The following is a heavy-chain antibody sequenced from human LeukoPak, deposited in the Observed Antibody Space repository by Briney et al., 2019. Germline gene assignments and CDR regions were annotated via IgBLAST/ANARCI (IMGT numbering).Heavy chain of an antibody. CDR2: IIPIFGTA. J-gene: IGHJ4*02. CDR1: GGTFSSYA. Sequence: GASVKVSCKASGGTFSSYAISWVRQAPGQGLEWMGGIIPIFGTANYAQKFQGRVTITADESTSTAYMELSSLRSEDTAVYYCARAGNVVYDSSGYYLYYWGQGTLVTVSS. D-gene: IGHD3-22*01. CDR3: ARAGNVVYDSSGYYLYY. V-gene: IGHV1-69*13.